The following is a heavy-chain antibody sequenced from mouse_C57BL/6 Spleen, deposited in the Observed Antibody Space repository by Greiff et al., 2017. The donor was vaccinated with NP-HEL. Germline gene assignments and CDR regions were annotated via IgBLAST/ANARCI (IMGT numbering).Heavy chain of an antibody. CDR3: ARGHDDGYWYFDV. V-gene: IGHV3-6*01. CDR2: ISYDGSN. Sequence: EVKLMESGPGLVKPSQSLSLTCSVTGYSITSGYYWNWIRQFPGNKLEWMGYISYDGSNNYNPSLKNRISITRDTSKNQFFLKLNSVTTEDTATYYCARGHDDGYWYFDVWGTGTTVTVSS. CDR1: GYSITSGYY. J-gene: IGHJ1*03. D-gene: IGHD2-12*01.